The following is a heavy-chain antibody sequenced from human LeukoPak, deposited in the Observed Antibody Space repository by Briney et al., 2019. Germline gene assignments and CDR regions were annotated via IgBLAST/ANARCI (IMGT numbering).Heavy chain of an antibody. Sequence: GGSLRLSCAASGFTFSSYEMNWVRQAPGKGLEWVSYISSSGSTIYSSDSVKGRFTISRDNAKNSLYLQMNSLRADDTAVYYCASRPYSSGWGNWFDPWGQGTLVTVSS. V-gene: IGHV3-48*03. D-gene: IGHD6-19*01. CDR1: GFTFSSYE. CDR2: ISSSGSTI. J-gene: IGHJ5*02. CDR3: ASRPYSSGWGNWFDP.